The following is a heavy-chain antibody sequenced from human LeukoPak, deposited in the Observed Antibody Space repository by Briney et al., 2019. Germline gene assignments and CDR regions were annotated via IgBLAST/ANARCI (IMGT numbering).Heavy chain of an antibody. CDR1: GYTFTSYY. CDR2: INPSGGST. Sequence: ASVKVSCKASGYTFTSYYMHWVRQAPGQGLEWMGIINPSGGSTSYAQKFQGRVTMTRDMSTSTVYMELSSLRSEDTAVYYCARGPDGYYGQLIPNYYYYYMDVWGKGTTVTVSS. J-gene: IGHJ6*03. D-gene: IGHD3-3*01. CDR3: ARGPDGYYGQLIPNYYYYYMDV. V-gene: IGHV1-46*01.